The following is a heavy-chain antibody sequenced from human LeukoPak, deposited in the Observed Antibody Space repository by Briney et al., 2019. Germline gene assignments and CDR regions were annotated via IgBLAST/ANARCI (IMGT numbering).Heavy chain of an antibody. Sequence: ASVKVSCKASGYPFTLYFIHWLRQAPGQGLEWMGWINPNSGGTNYAQKFQGRVTMTRDTSISTAYMELSRLRSDDTAVYYCATCSSTSCRFAPYYYYMDVWGKGTTVTVSS. J-gene: IGHJ6*03. V-gene: IGHV1-2*02. CDR1: GYPFTLYF. CDR2: INPNSGGT. D-gene: IGHD2-2*01. CDR3: ATCSSTSCRFAPYYYYMDV.